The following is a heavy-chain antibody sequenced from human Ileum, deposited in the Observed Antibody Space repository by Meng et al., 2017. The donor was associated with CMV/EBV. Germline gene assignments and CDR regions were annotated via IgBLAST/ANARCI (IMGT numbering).Heavy chain of an antibody. CDR1: GIDFSSYS. CDR3: LILLNGYFLH. V-gene: IGHV3-21*06. Sequence: VQVAESGGGLVKPGDARTLSCVVSGIDFSSYSMAWVRQGPGKGLDWVSSIDSSGSLRFYADSVTGRFTTSRDNVENSLHLQMNSLRIEDTAIYFCLILLNGYFLHWGQGTLVTVSS. J-gene: IGHJ1*01. D-gene: IGHD2-8*01. CDR2: IDSSGSLR.